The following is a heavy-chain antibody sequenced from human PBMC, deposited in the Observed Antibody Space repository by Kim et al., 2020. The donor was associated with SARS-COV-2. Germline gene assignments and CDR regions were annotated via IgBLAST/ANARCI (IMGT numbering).Heavy chain of an antibody. J-gene: IGHJ5*02. Sequence: SETLSLTCTVSGGSIRNSNYYWAWIRQPPGKGLEWIGSIYSSGNTHYNPSLKSRVTVSADTSKNQFSLNLSSVTAADTAVYYCERNEDLRPTAHNWFDPWGQGTLVIVSS. V-gene: IGHV4-39*01. CDR2: IYSSGNT. CDR1: GGSIRNSNYY. CDR3: ERNEDLRPTAHNWFDP. D-gene: IGHD1-1*01.